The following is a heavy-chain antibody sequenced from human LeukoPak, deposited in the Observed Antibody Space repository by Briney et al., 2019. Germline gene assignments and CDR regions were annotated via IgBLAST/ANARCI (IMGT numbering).Heavy chain of an antibody. Sequence: SETLSLTCTVSGGSISSYYWSWIRQPPGKGLEWIGYIYYSGSTNYNPSLKSRVTITVDTSKNQFSLRPSSVTAADTAVYYCARAVIAAAGTLGDWGQGTLVTVSS. CDR2: IYYSGST. CDR3: ARAVIAAAGTLGD. J-gene: IGHJ4*02. V-gene: IGHV4-59*01. CDR1: GGSISSYY. D-gene: IGHD6-13*01.